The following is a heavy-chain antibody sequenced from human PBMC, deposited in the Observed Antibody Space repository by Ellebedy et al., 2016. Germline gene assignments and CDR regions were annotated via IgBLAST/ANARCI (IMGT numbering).Heavy chain of an antibody. CDR2: IWYDGSNK. J-gene: IGHJ6*02. D-gene: IGHD3-9*01. CDR3: ARESPHSDIYYYYGMDV. V-gene: IGHV3-33*08. Sequence: GGSLRLSCAASGFTFDSYGMHWVRQAPGKGLEWVAVIWYDGSNKYYADSVKGRFTISRDNSKNTLYLQMNSLRAEDTAVYYCARESPHSDIYYYYGMDVWGQGTTVTVSS. CDR1: GFTFDSYG.